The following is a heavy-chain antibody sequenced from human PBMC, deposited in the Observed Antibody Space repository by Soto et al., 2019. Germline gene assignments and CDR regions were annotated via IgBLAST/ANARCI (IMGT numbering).Heavy chain of an antibody. J-gene: IGHJ6*02. Sequence: GGSLRLSCAASGFTFSSYAMSWVRQAPGKGLEWVSAISGSGGSTYYADSVKGRFTISRDNSKNTLYLQMNSLRAEDTAVYYCAKSSYSGYEFGAFRESDYYYYGMDVWGQGTTVTVSS. D-gene: IGHD5-12*01. CDR2: ISGSGGST. CDR1: GFTFSSYA. CDR3: AKSSYSGYEFGAFRESDYYYYGMDV. V-gene: IGHV3-23*01.